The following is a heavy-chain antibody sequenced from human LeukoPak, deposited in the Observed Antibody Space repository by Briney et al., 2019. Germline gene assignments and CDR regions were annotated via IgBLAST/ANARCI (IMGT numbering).Heavy chain of an antibody. CDR3: ARGGSSGRFGYFDL. Sequence: ASVKVSCKASGYNFNVYYAHWVRQAPGQGLEWMGWIDPNSGGTNYVEKFQGRVTMTRDTSTSTAYMELSSLRSDDTAVYYCARGGSSGRFGYFDLWGRGTLVTVSS. CDR1: GYNFNVYY. V-gene: IGHV1-2*02. J-gene: IGHJ2*01. D-gene: IGHD6-19*01. CDR2: IDPNSGGT.